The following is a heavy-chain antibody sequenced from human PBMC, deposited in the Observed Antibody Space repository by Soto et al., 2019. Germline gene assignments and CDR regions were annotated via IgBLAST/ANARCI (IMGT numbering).Heavy chain of an antibody. Sequence: GGSLRLSCAASGFTFSSYAMHWVRQAPGKGLEWVAVISYDGSNKYYADSVKGRFTISRDNSKNTLYLQMNSLRAEDTAVYYCARGASIAARTRFNYGMDVWGQGTTVTVSS. CDR2: ISYDGSNK. CDR1: GFTFSSYA. V-gene: IGHV3-30-3*01. D-gene: IGHD6-6*01. J-gene: IGHJ6*02. CDR3: ARGASIAARTRFNYGMDV.